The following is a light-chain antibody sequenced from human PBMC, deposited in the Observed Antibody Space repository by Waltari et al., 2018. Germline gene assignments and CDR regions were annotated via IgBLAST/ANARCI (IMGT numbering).Light chain of an antibody. CDR2: QTS. Sequence: IQMAQSPSTLSASVGDRVTITCRASESITYWLAWYQHKPGTAPKLLIYQTSTLQYGVPSRFSGSGSGTEFSLTISGLQPDDFATYYCQQYNTSPWTFGQGTKVEIK. J-gene: IGKJ1*01. CDR3: QQYNTSPWT. V-gene: IGKV1-5*03. CDR1: ESITYW.